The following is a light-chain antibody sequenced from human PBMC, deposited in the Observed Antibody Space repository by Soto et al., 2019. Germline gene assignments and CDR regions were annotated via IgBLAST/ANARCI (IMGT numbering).Light chain of an antibody. Sequence: EIVMTQSPATLSVSPGERATLSCRASQSVSSNLAWYQQKPGQAPRLLIYGASTRATSIPHRFSGSGSGTDFTLTISRLEPEDFAVYYCQHYGSSPFTFGGGTRVEIK. J-gene: IGKJ4*01. CDR2: GAS. CDR3: QHYGSSPFT. V-gene: IGKV3-20*01. CDR1: QSVSSN.